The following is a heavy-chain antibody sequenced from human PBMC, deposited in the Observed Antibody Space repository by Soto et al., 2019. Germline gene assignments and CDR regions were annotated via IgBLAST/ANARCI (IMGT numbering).Heavy chain of an antibody. J-gene: IGHJ5*02. V-gene: IGHV3-23*01. Sequence: GESLKISCAASGFTFSSYAMSWVRQAPGKGLEWVSAISGSGGSTYYADSVKGRFTISRDNSKNTLYLQMNSLRAEDTAVYYCAKVGQLVPWFDPWGQGTLVTVSS. CDR2: ISGSGGST. D-gene: IGHD6-6*01. CDR1: GFTFSSYA. CDR3: AKVGQLVPWFDP.